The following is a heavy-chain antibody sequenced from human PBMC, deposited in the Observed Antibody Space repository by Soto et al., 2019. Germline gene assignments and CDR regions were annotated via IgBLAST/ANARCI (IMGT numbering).Heavy chain of an antibody. CDR2: IYYSGST. CDR3: ARLGRVPVGGYFDY. J-gene: IGHJ4*02. CDR1: GGSISSYY. V-gene: IGHV4-59*08. D-gene: IGHD2-15*01. Sequence: KPSETLSLTCTVSGGSISSYYWSWIRQPPGKGLEWIGYIYYSGSTNYNPSLKSRVTISVDTSKNQFSLKLSSVTAADTAVYYCARLGRVPVGGYFDYWGQGTLVTVSS.